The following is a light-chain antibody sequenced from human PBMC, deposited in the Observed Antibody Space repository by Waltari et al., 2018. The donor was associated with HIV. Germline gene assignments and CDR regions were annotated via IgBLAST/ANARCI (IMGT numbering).Light chain of an antibody. CDR1: QSLLFRSDNKNY. CDR3: QQYYSSPT. J-gene: IGKJ1*01. Sequence: DIVMTQSPDSLAVSLGERVTINCKSSQSLLFRSDNKNYLTWYQQKPGQPPKLLIYWASTRESGVPDRFSGSGSGTDFTLTISSLQAEDVAVYYCQQYYSSPTFGQGTKVEIK. V-gene: IGKV4-1*01. CDR2: WAS.